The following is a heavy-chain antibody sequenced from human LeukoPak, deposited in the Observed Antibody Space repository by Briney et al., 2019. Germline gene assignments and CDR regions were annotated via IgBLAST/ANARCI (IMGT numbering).Heavy chain of an antibody. CDR3: ARGLGYCTNGVCHTRFDY. V-gene: IGHV1-18*01. CDR1: GYTFTSYG. CDR2: ISAYNGNT. J-gene: IGHJ4*02. Sequence: ASVKVSCTASGYTFTSYGISWVRQAPGQGLEWMGWISAYNGNTNYAQKLQGRVTMTTDTSTSTAYMELRSLRSDDTAVYYCARGLGYCTNGVCHTRFDYWGQGTLVAVSS. D-gene: IGHD2-8*01.